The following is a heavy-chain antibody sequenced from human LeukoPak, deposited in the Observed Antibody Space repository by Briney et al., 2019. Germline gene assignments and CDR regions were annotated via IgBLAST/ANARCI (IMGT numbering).Heavy chain of an antibody. CDR3: ARDCSSTSCYGGGDY. V-gene: IGHV1-24*01. D-gene: IGHD2-2*01. J-gene: IGHJ4*02. Sequence: ASVKVSCKVSGYTLTELSMHWVRQAPGKGLEWMGGFDPEDGETIYAQKFQGRVTMTEDTSTDTAYMELRSLRSDDTAVYYCARDCSSTSCYGGGDYWGQGTLVTVSS. CDR2: FDPEDGET. CDR1: GYTLTELS.